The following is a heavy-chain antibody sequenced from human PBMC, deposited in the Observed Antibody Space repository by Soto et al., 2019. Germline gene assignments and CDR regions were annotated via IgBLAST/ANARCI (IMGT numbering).Heavy chain of an antibody. D-gene: IGHD4-17*01. CDR3: ARDPDYGDYWGYFFDS. CDR1: GYTFAAYY. V-gene: IGHV1-2*02. CDR2: INPTSGGT. J-gene: IGHJ4*02. Sequence: QLQLVQSGAEVKKPGASVKVSCKTSGYTFAAYYIHWIRQAPGQGLEWMGWINPTSGGTVYAQNFQDRVTMTSDTSISTAYMELRRLNSDDTAVYYCARDPDYGDYWGYFFDSWGQGTPVTVSS.